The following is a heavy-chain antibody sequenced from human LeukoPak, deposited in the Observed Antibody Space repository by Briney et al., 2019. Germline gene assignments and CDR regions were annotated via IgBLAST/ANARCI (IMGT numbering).Heavy chain of an antibody. CDR3: ARDARFLGYCSSTSCRGNWFDP. Sequence: ASVKVSCKASGYTFTGYYMHWVRQAPGQGLEWMGWINPNSGGTNYAQKFQGRVTMTRDTSISTAYMELSRLRSDDTAVYYCARDARFLGYCSSTSCRGNWFDPWGQGTLVTVSS. V-gene: IGHV1-2*02. D-gene: IGHD2-2*01. CDR1: GYTFTGYY. J-gene: IGHJ5*02. CDR2: INPNSGGT.